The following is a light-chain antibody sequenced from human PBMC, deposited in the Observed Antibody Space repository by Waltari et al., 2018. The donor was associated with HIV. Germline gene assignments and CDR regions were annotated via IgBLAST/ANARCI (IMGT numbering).Light chain of an antibody. V-gene: IGLV1-40*01. CDR3: QSYDSNLSGATV. Sequence: QSVLTQPPSVSGAPGQRVTISCTGGSSNIGAGYDVHWYQQLPGTAPKVLIYGNSNRPSGVPDRFSGSKSGTSASLAITGLQAEDEADYYCQSYDSNLSGATVFGTGTKVTVL. J-gene: IGLJ1*01. CDR2: GNS. CDR1: SSNIGAGYD.